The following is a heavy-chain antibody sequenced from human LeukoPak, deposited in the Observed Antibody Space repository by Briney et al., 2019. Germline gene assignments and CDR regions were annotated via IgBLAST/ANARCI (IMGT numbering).Heavy chain of an antibody. CDR1: GGSISGYY. CDR3: AREGSGTYYDFWSGYVNWFDP. V-gene: IGHV4-59*12. CDR2: IYYSGST. D-gene: IGHD3-3*01. Sequence: KASETLSLTCTVSGGSISGYYWSWIRQPPGKGLEWIGYIYYSGSTYYNPSLKSRVTISVDTSKNQFSLKLSSVTAADTAVYYCAREGSGTYYDFWSGYVNWFDPWGQGTLVTVSS. J-gene: IGHJ5*02.